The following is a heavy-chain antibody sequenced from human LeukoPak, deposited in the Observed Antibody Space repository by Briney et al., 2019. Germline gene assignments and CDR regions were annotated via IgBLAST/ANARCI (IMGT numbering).Heavy chain of an antibody. CDR1: GFTFSSYA. CDR3: AKDRPIAAAAYYYYYGMDV. Sequence: GGSLGLSCAASGFTFSSYAMSWVRQAPGKGLEWVSAISGSGGSTYYADSVKGRFTISRDNSKNTLYLQMNSLRAEDTAVYYCAKDRPIAAAAYYYYYGMDVWGQGTTVTVSS. J-gene: IGHJ6*02. V-gene: IGHV3-23*01. CDR2: ISGSGGST. D-gene: IGHD6-13*01.